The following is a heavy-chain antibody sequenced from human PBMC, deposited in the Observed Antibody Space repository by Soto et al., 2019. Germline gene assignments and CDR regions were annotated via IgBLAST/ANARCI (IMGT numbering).Heavy chain of an antibody. CDR1: GFTFSSYA. CDR3: AKESSKWLVRDSSSALGY. V-gene: IGHV3-23*01. Sequence: GGSLRLSCAASGFTFSSYAMSWVRQAPGKGLEWVSAISGSGGSTYYADSVKGRFTISRDNSKNTLYLQMNSLRAEDTAVYYGAKESSKWLVRDSSSALGYWGQGTLVTVSS. J-gene: IGHJ4*02. CDR2: ISGSGGST. D-gene: IGHD6-19*01.